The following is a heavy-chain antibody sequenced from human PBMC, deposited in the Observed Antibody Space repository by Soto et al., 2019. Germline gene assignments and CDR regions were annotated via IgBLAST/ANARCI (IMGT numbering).Heavy chain of an antibody. CDR1: GGSISSSSYY. D-gene: IGHD3-22*01. J-gene: IGHJ4*02. CDR2: IYYSGST. Sequence: WETLSLTCTVSGGSISSSSYYWGWIRQPPGKGLEWIGSIYYSGSTYYNPSLKSRVTISVDTSKNQFSLKLSSVTAADTAVYYCTRGPLPLGWLARWGQGTLVTVSS. CDR3: TRGPLPLGWLAR. V-gene: IGHV4-39*01.